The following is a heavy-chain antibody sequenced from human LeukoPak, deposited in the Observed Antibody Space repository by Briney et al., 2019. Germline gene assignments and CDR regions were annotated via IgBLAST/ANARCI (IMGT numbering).Heavy chain of an antibody. D-gene: IGHD3-10*01. CDR3: ARQGGEYYYGSGPNTIDY. J-gene: IGHJ4*02. V-gene: IGHV4-39*01. CDR1: GGSISSSSYY. CDR2: IYYSGST. Sequence: SETLSLTCTVSGGSISSSSYYWGWIRQPPGKGLEWIGSIYYSGSTYYNPSLKSRVTISVDTSKNQFSLKLSSVTAADTAVYYCARQGGEYYYGSGPNTIDYWGQGTLVTVSS.